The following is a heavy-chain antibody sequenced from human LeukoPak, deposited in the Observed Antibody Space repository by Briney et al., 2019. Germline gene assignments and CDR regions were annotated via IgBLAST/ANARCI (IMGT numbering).Heavy chain of an antibody. CDR1: GFTFSTYA. CDR2: ISGSGGST. V-gene: IGHV3-23*01. Sequence: PGGSLRLSCAGSGFTFSTYAMSWVRQAPGKGLEWVSAISGSGGSTYYTDSVKGRFTISRDNSKNTLYLQMDALRAEDTAVYYCARYCSGGCYSGVDYWGQGTLVTVPS. D-gene: IGHD2-15*01. J-gene: IGHJ4*02. CDR3: ARYCSGGCYSGVDY.